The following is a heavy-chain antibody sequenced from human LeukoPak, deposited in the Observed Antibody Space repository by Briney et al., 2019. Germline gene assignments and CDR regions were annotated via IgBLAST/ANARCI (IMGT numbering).Heavy chain of an antibody. CDR3: AKDSLRWSYFYYGMDV. CDR1: GFTLSSYG. J-gene: IGHJ6*02. CDR2: IAYAGSNK. D-gene: IGHD4-23*01. Sequence: GGSLRLSCAASGFTLSSYGMHWVRQAPGKGLEWVAVIAYAGSNKYYVDSVKGRFTISRDNSKNTLYLQMNSLRAEDTAVYYCAKDSLRWSYFYYGMDVWGQGTTVTVSS. V-gene: IGHV3-30*18.